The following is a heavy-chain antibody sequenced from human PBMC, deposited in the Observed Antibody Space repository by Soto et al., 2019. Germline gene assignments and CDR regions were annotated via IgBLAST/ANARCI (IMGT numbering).Heavy chain of an antibody. D-gene: IGHD6-6*01. J-gene: IGHJ3*02. Sequence: GGSLRLSCAASGFTFSSYAMHWVRQAPGKGLEWVAVISYDGSNKYYADSVKGRFTISRDNSKNTLYLQMNSLRAEDTAVYYCARDTRQLKNAFDIWGQGTMVTVSS. CDR1: GFTFSSYA. CDR3: ARDTRQLKNAFDI. CDR2: ISYDGSNK. V-gene: IGHV3-30-3*01.